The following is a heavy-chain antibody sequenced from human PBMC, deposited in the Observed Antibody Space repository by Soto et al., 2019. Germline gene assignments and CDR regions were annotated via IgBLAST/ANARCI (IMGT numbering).Heavy chain of an antibody. CDR3: AREGSGGVAAAGTYYYGMDV. V-gene: IGHV1-2*02. J-gene: IGHJ6*02. Sequence: ASVKVSCNASGYTFTGYYMHWVRQAPGQGLEWMGWINPNSGGTNYAQKSQGRVTMTRDTSISTAYMELSRLRSDDTAAYYCAREGSGGVAAAGTYYYGMDVWGQGTTVTVSS. CDR1: GYTFTGYY. D-gene: IGHD6-13*01. CDR2: INPNSGGT.